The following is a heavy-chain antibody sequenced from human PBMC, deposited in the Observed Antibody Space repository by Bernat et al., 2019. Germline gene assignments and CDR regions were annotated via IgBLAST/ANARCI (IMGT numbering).Heavy chain of an antibody. V-gene: IGHV3-30*02. CDR3: AKDRANWAVDY. CDR2: IRFDGSNE. CDR1: GFTFSSYG. D-gene: IGHD7-27*01. J-gene: IGHJ4*02. Sequence: QVQLVESGGGVVQPGGSLRLSCAASGFTFSSYGMHWVRQAPGKGLEWVAFIRFDGSNEYYADSVKGRFTISRDDSKKMLFVHMNSLRAEDTAVYYCAKDRANWAVDYWGQGTLVTVSS.